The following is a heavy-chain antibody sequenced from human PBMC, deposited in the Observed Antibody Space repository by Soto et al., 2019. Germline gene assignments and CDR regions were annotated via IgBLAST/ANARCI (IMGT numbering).Heavy chain of an antibody. Sequence: ASVKVSCKASGYTFTSYGISWVRQAPGQGLEWMGWISAYNGNTNYAQKLQGRVTMTTDTSTSTAYMELRSLRSDDTAVYYCARDDRAVAPGGFDPWGQGTLVTVSS. CDR3: ARDDRAVAPGGFDP. D-gene: IGHD6-19*01. V-gene: IGHV1-18*01. CDR2: ISAYNGNT. J-gene: IGHJ5*02. CDR1: GYTFTSYG.